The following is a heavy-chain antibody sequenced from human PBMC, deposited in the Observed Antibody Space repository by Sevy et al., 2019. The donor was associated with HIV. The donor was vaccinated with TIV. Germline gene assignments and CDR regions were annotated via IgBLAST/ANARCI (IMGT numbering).Heavy chain of an antibody. D-gene: IGHD3-22*01. CDR2: ISGSGGSGTKT. Sequence: GGSLRLSCAASGFTFSNYAMNWVRQAPGKGLEWVSGISGSGGSGTKTNYAYSVKGRFTISRDDSKNSLFLQMNSLRAEDTAIYYCAGKYDSSGYFDYWGQGTLVTVSS. V-gene: IGHV3-23*01. J-gene: IGHJ4*02. CDR3: AGKYDSSGYFDY. CDR1: GFTFSNYA.